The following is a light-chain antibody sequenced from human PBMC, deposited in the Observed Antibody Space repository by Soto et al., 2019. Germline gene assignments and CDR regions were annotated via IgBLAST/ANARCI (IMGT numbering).Light chain of an antibody. CDR2: GAS. CDR3: QQLNSHPIP. V-gene: IGKV1-9*01. J-gene: IGKJ3*01. Sequence: GDRVTISCRASQGIANFLAWYQQKPGKAPKLLIYGASTLQSGVPSRFSGSGSGTDFTLTIISLQPDDFATYYCQQLNSHPIPFGPETQVDIK. CDR1: QGIANF.